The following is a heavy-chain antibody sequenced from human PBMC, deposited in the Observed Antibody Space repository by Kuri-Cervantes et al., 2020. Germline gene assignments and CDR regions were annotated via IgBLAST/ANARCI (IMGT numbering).Heavy chain of an antibody. V-gene: IGHV3-52*01. D-gene: IGHD1-1*01. CDR1: GFTFSSSW. Sequence: GGSLRLSCAASGFTFSSSWMHWVCQAPEKGLEWVADIKCDGSEKYYVDSVKGRFTISRDNSKNTLYLQMNSLRAEDTAVYYCANEPMTQLFDYWGQGTLVTVSS. CDR3: ANEPMTQLFDY. J-gene: IGHJ4*02. CDR2: IKCDGSEK.